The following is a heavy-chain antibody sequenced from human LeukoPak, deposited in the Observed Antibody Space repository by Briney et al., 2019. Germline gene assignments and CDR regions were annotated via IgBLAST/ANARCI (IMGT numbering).Heavy chain of an antibody. CDR3: AKSRSCVQYNDWLCYFDY. J-gene: IGHJ4*02. D-gene: IGHD3-9*01. V-gene: IGHV3-23*01. CDR2: ISGSSGTT. CDR1: GFTFSNYA. Sequence: GGSLRLSCAASGFTFSNYAMSWVRQAPGKGLEWVSGISGSSGTTYYTDSVQGRFTISRDNSKDTLYLQMNSLRDDDTAIYYCAKSRSCVQYNDWLCYFDYWGQGTLVTVSS.